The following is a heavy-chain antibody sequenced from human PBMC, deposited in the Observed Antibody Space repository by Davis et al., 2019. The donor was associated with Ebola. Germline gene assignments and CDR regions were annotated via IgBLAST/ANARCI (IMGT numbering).Heavy chain of an antibody. D-gene: IGHD3-22*01. CDR2: MNPNSGNT. V-gene: IGHV1-8*01. CDR3: AIQIGSGYSFDY. J-gene: IGHJ4*02. Sequence: ASVKVSCKASGYTFTSYDINWVRQATGQGLEWMGWMNPNSGNTGYAQKFQGRVTMTRNTSISTAYMELSSLRSEDTAVYYCAIQIGSGYSFDYWGQGTLVTVSS. CDR1: GYTFTSYD.